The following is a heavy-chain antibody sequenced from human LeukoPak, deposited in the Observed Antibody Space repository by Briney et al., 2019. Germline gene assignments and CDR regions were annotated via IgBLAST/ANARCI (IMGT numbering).Heavy chain of an antibody. V-gene: IGHV4-34*01. Sequence: SETLSLTCAVYGGSFNNYYWSWIRQPPGTGLEWIGEINHSGSTKYNPSLKSRVNISVDTSKNQFSMKLTSVTAADTAVYYCARGTGFGVVFNYYQYYMDVWGKGTTVTVSS. CDR2: INHSGST. D-gene: IGHD3-3*01. CDR1: GGSFNNYY. J-gene: IGHJ6*03. CDR3: ARGTGFGVVFNYYQYYMDV.